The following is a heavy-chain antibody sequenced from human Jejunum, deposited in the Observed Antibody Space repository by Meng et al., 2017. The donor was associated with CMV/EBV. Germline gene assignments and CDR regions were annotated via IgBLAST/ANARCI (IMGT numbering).Heavy chain of an antibody. CDR2: IYYTGTT. J-gene: IGHJ5*01. Sequence: QVQLQESRPGLVKPSETLSLTCTVSGGSIISSYWSWIRQPPGKGLEWIGYIYYTGTTNYNPSLKSRVTISLDTSKNQFSLKLTSMTAADTAVYYCARGAGWYAFWGQGTLVTVSS. V-gene: IGHV4-59*01. CDR1: GGSIISSY. CDR3: ARGAGWYAF.